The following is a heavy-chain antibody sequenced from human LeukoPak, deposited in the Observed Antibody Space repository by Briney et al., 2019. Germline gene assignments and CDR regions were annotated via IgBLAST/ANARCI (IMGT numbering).Heavy chain of an antibody. D-gene: IGHD6-6*01. Sequence: GGSLRLSCAASGFTFSSYAMSWVRQAPGKGLEWVSAISGSGDSTYYGDSVKGRFTVSRDNAENSLYLQMSSLRAEDTAVYYCARLTQLARGRYWGQGTLVTVSS. CDR1: GFTFSSYA. CDR2: ISGSGDST. CDR3: ARLTQLARGRY. V-gene: IGHV3-23*01. J-gene: IGHJ4*02.